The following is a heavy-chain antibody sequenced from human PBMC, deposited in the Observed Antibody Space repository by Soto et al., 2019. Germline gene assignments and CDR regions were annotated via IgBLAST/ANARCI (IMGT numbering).Heavy chain of an antibody. V-gene: IGHV3-66*01. CDR1: GFTVSSNY. CDR2: IYSGGST. D-gene: IGHD4-17*01. CDR3: ARVSTVTTYYYYYYMDV. Sequence: GGSLRLSCAASGFTVSSNYMSWVRQAPGKGLEWVSVIYSGGSTYYADSVKGRFTISRENSKNTLYLQMNSLRAEDTAVYYCARVSTVTTYYYYYYMDVWGKGTTVTVSS. J-gene: IGHJ6*03.